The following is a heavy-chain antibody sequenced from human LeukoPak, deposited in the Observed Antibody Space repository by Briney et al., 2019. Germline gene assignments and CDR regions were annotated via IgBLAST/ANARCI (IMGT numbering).Heavy chain of an antibody. CDR2: IIPTFGTA. CDR3: ARRFGMATTGHYFDY. CDR1: GCTFTSYA. D-gene: IGHD5-24*01. V-gene: IGHV1-69*05. Sequence: GSSVKVSCKASGCTFTSYAISWVRQAPGQGLEWMGRIIPTFGTANYAQKFQGRVTITTDDSTSTAYMELSSLRSEDTAVYYCARRFGMATTGHYFDYWGEGTLVTVST. J-gene: IGHJ4*02.